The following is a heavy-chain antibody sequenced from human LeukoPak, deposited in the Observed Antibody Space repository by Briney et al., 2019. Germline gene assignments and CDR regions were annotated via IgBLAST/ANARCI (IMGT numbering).Heavy chain of an antibody. CDR1: GGTFSSYA. D-gene: IGHD3-22*01. Sequence: GASVKVSCKASGGTFSSYAISWVRQAPGQGLEWMGRIIPIFGTANYAQKFQGRVTITTDESTSTAYMELSSPRSEDTAVYYCARELGTYYYDSSGYYAHFDYWGQGTLVTVSS. V-gene: IGHV1-69*05. CDR3: ARELGTYYYDSSGYYAHFDY. J-gene: IGHJ4*02. CDR2: IIPIFGTA.